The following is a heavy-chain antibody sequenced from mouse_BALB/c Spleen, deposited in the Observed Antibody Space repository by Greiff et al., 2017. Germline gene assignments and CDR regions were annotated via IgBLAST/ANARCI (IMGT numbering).Heavy chain of an antibody. CDR3: ARHRYDYYAMDY. D-gene: IGHD2-14*01. V-gene: IGHV2-6-2*01. J-gene: IGHJ4*01. Sequence: VKVVESGPDLVAPSQSLSITCTVSGFSLTSYGVHWVRQPPGKGLEWLVVIWSDGSTTYNSALKSRLSISKDNSKSQVFLKMNSLQTDDTAMYYCARHRYDYYAMDYWGQGTSVTVSS. CDR2: IWSDGST. CDR1: GFSLTSYG.